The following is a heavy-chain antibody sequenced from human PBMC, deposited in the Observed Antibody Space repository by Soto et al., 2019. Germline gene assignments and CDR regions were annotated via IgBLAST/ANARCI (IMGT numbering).Heavy chain of an antibody. V-gene: IGHV1-69*01. J-gene: IGHJ3*02. CDR3: ARVLKGYYDSSGYACDI. D-gene: IGHD3-22*01. CDR1: GGTFSSYA. Sequence: QVQLVQSGAEVKKPGSSVKVSCKASGGTFSSYAISWVRQAPGQGLEWMGGIIPIFGTANYAQKFQGRVTITADETTSTAYMELSSLRSEDTAVYYCARVLKGYYDSSGYACDIWGQGTMVTVSS. CDR2: IIPIFGTA.